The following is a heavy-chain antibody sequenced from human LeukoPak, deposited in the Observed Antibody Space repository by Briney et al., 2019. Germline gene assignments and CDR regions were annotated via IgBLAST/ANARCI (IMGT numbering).Heavy chain of an antibody. V-gene: IGHV3-33*01. CDR2: IWDDGSNK. CDR1: GFTFSSYG. J-gene: IGHJ3*02. D-gene: IGHD3-9*01. Sequence: GGSLRLSCAASGFTFSSYGMHWVRQAPGKGLEWVAVIWDDGSNKYYADSVKGRFTISRDNSKNTLYLQMNSPRAEDTAVYYCARERADILTGYYSGAFDIWGQGTMVTVSS. CDR3: ARERADILTGYYSGAFDI.